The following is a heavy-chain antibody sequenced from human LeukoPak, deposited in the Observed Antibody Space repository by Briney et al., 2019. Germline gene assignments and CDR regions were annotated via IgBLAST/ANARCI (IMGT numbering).Heavy chain of an antibody. CDR3: ARDDSPRTDTNWFDP. J-gene: IGHJ5*02. CDR1: GDSVSSNSAA. Sequence: SQTLSLTCATSGDSVSSNSAAWNWIRQSPSRGLEWLGRTYYRSKWYNYYAVSVKSRITINPDTSKNKISLQLTSVPPEDTAVYYCARDDSPRTDTNWFDPWGQGTLVTVSS. CDR2: TYYRSKWYN. D-gene: IGHD5-18*01. V-gene: IGHV6-1*01.